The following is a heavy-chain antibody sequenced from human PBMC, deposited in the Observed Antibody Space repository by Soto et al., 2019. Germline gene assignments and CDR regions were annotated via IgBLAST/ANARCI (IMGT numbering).Heavy chain of an antibody. J-gene: IGHJ4*02. V-gene: IGHV3-23*01. CDR3: AKRSSSSTFDY. CDR1: GFTFSSYA. D-gene: IGHD6-6*01. Sequence: EVQLLESGGGLVQPGESLRLSCAASGFTFSSYAMSWVRQAPGKGLEWVSVISGSDDSTYYADSVKGRFTISRDNSKNKLVPQMNSLKAGEPGGKYCAKRSSSSTFDYWGQGTLVTVSS. CDR2: ISGSDDST.